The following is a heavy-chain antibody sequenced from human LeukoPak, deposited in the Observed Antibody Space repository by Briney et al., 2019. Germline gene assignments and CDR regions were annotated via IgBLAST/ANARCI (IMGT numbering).Heavy chain of an antibody. V-gene: IGHV3-48*01. CDR3: ARTRRSGYYYFDY. D-gene: IGHD3-22*01. CDR1: GFTFSSYS. CDR2: ISSSSSTI. Sequence: PGGSLRLSCAASGFTFSSYSMNWVRQAPGKGLEWVSYISSSSSTIYYADSVKGRFTISRDNAKNSLYLQMNSLRAEDTAVYYCARTRRSGYYYFDYWGQGTLVTASS. J-gene: IGHJ4*02.